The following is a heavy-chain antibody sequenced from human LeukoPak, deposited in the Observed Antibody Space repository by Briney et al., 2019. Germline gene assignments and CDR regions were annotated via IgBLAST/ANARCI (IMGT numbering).Heavy chain of an antibody. V-gene: IGHV4-59*08. CDR1: GDSISSYY. J-gene: IGHJ4*02. D-gene: IGHD5-24*01. Sequence: SETLSLTCTVSGDSISSYYWSWIRQSPGKGLEWIGYIYYSGTTNYNPSLKSRVTISVDTSKNQFSLKLSSVTAADTAVYYCARHRSGWLQSSFDYWGQGTLVTVSS. CDR3: ARHRSGWLQSSFDY. CDR2: IYYSGTT.